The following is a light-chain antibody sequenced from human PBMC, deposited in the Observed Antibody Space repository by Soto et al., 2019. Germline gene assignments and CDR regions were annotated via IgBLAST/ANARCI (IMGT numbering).Light chain of an antibody. CDR2: GAS. V-gene: IGKV3-15*01. CDR3: HQRQSWPRT. CDR1: QSVSSN. J-gene: IGKJ1*01. Sequence: EIVMKQSPATLSVYPGERATLSCRASQSVSSNLAWYQQKPGQAPRLLIYGASTRATGIPARFSASGSGTDFTLTISDVQPEDFALYYCHQRQSWPRTFGQGSKVDIK.